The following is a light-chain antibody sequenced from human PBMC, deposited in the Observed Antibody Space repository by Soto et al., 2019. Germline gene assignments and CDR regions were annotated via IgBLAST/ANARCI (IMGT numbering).Light chain of an antibody. CDR2: MVS. CDR3: ASRTPASLCV. CDR1: SGDVGNYNY. V-gene: IGLV2-14*01. Sequence: QSALAQPASVSGSPGQSITISCTGTSGDVGNYNYVSWYQQYPGRVPKLLIYMVSNRPSGVSNRFSGSKSGNTASLTISGLQAKNEADYFSASRTPASLCVLXTGPKLTVL. J-gene: IGLJ1*01.